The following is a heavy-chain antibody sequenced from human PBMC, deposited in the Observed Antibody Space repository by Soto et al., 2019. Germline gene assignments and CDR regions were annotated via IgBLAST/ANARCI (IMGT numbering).Heavy chain of an antibody. CDR3: ARKGSDTSGEQGRWVRWFDH. CDR2: IYHSGST. V-gene: IGHV4-38-2*01. CDR1: GYSFSTNAY. D-gene: IGHD3-22*01. Sequence: PAETLTLTCAVSGYSFSTNAYWWWIREPAGERQEWIGSIYHSGSTHYNSFFKSRVTISVDTSKNKFSLKLRSVTAADTAVYYCARKGSDTSGEQGRWVRWFDHWGQGNLVTVSS. J-gene: IGHJ5*02.